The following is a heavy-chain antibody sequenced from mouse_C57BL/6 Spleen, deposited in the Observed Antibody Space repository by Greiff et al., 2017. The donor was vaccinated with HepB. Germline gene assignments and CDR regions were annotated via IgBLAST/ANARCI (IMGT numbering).Heavy chain of an antibody. Sequence: EVQLQQSGAELVKPGASVKLSCTASGFNIKDYYMHWVKQRTEQGLEWIGRIDPEDGETKYAPKFQGKATITAPTSSNTAYLQLSSLTSEDTAVYYCQIPDVTTVVAQGYFDVWGTGTTVTVSS. CDR1: GFNIKDYY. CDR2: IDPEDGET. J-gene: IGHJ1*03. D-gene: IGHD1-1*01. CDR3: QIPDVTTVVAQGYFDV. V-gene: IGHV14-2*01.